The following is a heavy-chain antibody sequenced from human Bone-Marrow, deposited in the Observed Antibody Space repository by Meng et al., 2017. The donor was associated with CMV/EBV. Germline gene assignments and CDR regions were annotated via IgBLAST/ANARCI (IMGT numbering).Heavy chain of an antibody. CDR2: LSSSSSYI. CDR1: GFTFSSYS. Sequence: GESLKISCAASGFTFSSYSMNWVRQAPGKGLEWVSSLSSSSSYIYYADSVKGRFTISRDNAKSSLYLQMNSLRAEDTAVYYCARGFRDDFWSGRSAQGKRAGDSFDPWGQGTLVTVSS. V-gene: IGHV3-21*01. CDR3: ARGFRDDFWSGRSAQGKRAGDSFDP. J-gene: IGHJ5*02. D-gene: IGHD3-3*01.